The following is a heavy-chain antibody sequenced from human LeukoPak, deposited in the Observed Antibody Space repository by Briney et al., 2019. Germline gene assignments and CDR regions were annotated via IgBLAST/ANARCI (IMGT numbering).Heavy chain of an antibody. Sequence: SETLSLTCTVSGGSISSSSYDWGWIRQPPGKGLDWIGSIYYSGSTYYNPSLKSRVTISVDTSKNQFSLKLSSVTAADTAVYYCARHAYYYDSSGYYYFDYWGQGTLVTVSS. CDR2: IYYSGST. CDR3: ARHAYYYDSSGYYYFDY. D-gene: IGHD3-22*01. V-gene: IGHV4-39*01. J-gene: IGHJ4*02. CDR1: GGSISSSSYD.